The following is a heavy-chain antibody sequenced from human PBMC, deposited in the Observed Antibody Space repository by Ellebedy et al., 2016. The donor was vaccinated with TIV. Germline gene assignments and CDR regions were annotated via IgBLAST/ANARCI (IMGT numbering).Heavy chain of an antibody. CDR2: IKSKTDGGTT. V-gene: IGHV3-15*01. D-gene: IGHD5-18*01. CDR3: ARDSGPYSYGYPYYFDY. J-gene: IGHJ4*02. Sequence: GGSLRLXXAASGFTFSNAWMSWVRQAPGKGLEWVGRIKSKTDGGTTDYAAPVKGRFTISRDDSKNTLYLQMNSLRAEDTAVYYCARDSGPYSYGYPYYFDYWGQGTLVTVSS. CDR1: GFTFSNAW.